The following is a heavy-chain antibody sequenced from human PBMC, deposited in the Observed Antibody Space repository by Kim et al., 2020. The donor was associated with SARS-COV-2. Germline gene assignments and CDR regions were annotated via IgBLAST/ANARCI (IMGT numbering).Heavy chain of an antibody. CDR2: VNSDGSST. CDR3: ASLSTGYVWDKFDY. Sequence: GGSLRLSCVAFGFTFSSYRMHWVRQAPGKGLVWVSRVNSDGSSTSYADSVKGRFTISRDNARNTLYLQMNSLRAEDTAVYYCASLSTGYVWDKFDYWGQG. D-gene: IGHD3-16*01. J-gene: IGHJ4*02. V-gene: IGHV3-74*01. CDR1: GFTFSSYR.